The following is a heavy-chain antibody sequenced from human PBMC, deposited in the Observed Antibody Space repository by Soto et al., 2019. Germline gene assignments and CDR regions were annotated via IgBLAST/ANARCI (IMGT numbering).Heavy chain of an antibody. D-gene: IGHD5-18*01. J-gene: IGHJ5*02. V-gene: IGHV4-31*03. CDR1: GASVSTGAYY. CDR2: LYESGYT. Sequence: TSETLSLTCTVSGASVSTGAYYWGWVRQRLGKGLEWVGYLYESGYTYYNTYLKSRLTISINRSPNPFSLGLTSVTDADPAVYYCVTALLHTSMVYPWFDPWGQGTLVTVSS. CDR3: VTALLHTSMVYPWFDP.